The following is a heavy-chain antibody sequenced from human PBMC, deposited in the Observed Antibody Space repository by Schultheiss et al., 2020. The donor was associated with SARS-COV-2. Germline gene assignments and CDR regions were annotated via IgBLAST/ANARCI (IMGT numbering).Heavy chain of an antibody. V-gene: IGHV4-39*01. CDR2: IHYTGST. J-gene: IGHJ6*02. CDR3: ARQGYDILTGAHYYYYGMDV. Sequence: SQTLSLTCTVSGGSISSGGYYWSWIRQHPGKGLEWIAHIHYTGSTSYNPSLESRVTISIDTSNNQFSLNVNSVTAADTAVYYCARQGYDILTGAHYYYYGMDVWGQGTTVTVSS. CDR1: GGSISSGGYY. D-gene: IGHD3-9*01.